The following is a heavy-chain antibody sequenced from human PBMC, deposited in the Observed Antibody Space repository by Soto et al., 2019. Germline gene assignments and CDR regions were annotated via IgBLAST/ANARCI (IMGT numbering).Heavy chain of an antibody. CDR1: GYTFTSYA. J-gene: IGHJ4*02. Sequence: QVQLVQSGAEEKKPGASVKVSCKASGYTFTSYAMHWVRQAPGQRLEWMGWINAGNGNTKYSQKFQGRVTITRDTSASTANMELSSLRYEDTAVYYCAKGITLPTPLDYWGQGTLVTVSS. D-gene: IGHD1-20*01. V-gene: IGHV1-3*05. CDR2: INAGNGNT. CDR3: AKGITLPTPLDY.